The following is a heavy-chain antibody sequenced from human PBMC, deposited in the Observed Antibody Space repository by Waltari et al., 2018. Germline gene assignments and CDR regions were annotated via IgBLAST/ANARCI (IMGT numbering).Heavy chain of an antibody. CDR1: GFTFSSYA. J-gene: IGHJ3*02. CDR3: ARSFYAFDAFDI. V-gene: IGHV3-30*01. Sequence: QVQLVESGGGVVQPGRSLRLSCAASGFTFSSYAMPWVRQAPGKGLEGVAVISYDGSNKYYADAVKGRFTISRDNSNNTLYLQMNSLRAEDTAVYYCARSFYAFDAFDIWGQGTMVTVSS. CDR2: ISYDGSNK. D-gene: IGHD3-16*01.